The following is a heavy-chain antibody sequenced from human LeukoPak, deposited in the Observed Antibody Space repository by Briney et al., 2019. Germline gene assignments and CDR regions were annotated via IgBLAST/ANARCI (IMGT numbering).Heavy chain of an antibody. CDR1: GGSISSYY. Sequence: PSETLSLTCTVSGGSISSYYWSWIRQPAGKGLEWIGSIHYSGSTNYNPSLKSRVTISVDTSKNQFSLKLSSVTAADTAVYYCARVTYSVFDYWGQGTLVTVSS. CDR2: IHYSGST. CDR3: ARVTYSVFDY. D-gene: IGHD2-21*01. J-gene: IGHJ4*02. V-gene: IGHV4-4*07.